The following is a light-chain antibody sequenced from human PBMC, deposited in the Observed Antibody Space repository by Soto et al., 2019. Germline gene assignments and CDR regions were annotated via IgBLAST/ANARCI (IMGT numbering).Light chain of an antibody. CDR3: SSYTAGSSYV. Sequence: QSALAQPAAVSGSPGQSITISCTGTSSDVGAYHLVSWYQQHPGRAPKLLIYDVYDRPSGVSNRFSGSKSGNTASLTISGLQAEDEADYYCSSYTAGSSYVFGTGTKVTVL. J-gene: IGLJ1*01. CDR1: SSDVGAYHL. CDR2: DVY. V-gene: IGLV2-14*01.